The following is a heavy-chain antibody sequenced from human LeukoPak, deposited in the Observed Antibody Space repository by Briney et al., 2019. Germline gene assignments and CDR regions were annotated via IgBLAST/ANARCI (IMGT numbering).Heavy chain of an antibody. J-gene: IGHJ5*02. Sequence: SQTLSLTCAVSGDSISSGGYSWSWIWQPPGKGLEWIGYIYHGGSAYYDPSLKSRVNISVDKSKNQFSLELSSMTAADTAVYYSGGQFKWFDPWGQGTLVTVSS. V-gene: IGHV4-30-2*01. D-gene: IGHD5-24*01. CDR1: GDSISSGGYS. CDR3: GGQFKWFDP. CDR2: IYHGGSA.